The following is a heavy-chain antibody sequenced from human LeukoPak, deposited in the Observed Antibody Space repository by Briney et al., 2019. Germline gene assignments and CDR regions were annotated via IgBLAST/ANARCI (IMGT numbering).Heavy chain of an antibody. V-gene: IGHV4-59*12. Sequence: PSETLSLTCTVSGGSISSYYWSWIRQPPGKGLEWIGYIYYSESTNYNPSLKSRVTISVDTSKNQFSLKLSSVTAADTAVYYCARDPSSWYYSDYWGQGTLVTVSS. CDR2: IYYSEST. CDR3: ARDPSSWYYSDY. D-gene: IGHD6-13*01. CDR1: GGSISSYY. J-gene: IGHJ4*02.